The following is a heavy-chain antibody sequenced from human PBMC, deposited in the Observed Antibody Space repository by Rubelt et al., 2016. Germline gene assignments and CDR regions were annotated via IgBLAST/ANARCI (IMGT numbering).Heavy chain of an antibody. CDR1: A. J-gene: IGHJ3*02. CDR3: AKDVVWPGEAAHDAFDI. Sequence: AMHWVRQAPGKGLEWVAVISYDGSNKYYADSVKGRFTISRDNSKNTLYLQMNSLRAEDTAVYYCAKDVVWPGEAAHDAFDIWGQGTMVTVSS. CDR2: ISYDGSNK. D-gene: IGHD2-15*01. V-gene: IGHV3-30*04.